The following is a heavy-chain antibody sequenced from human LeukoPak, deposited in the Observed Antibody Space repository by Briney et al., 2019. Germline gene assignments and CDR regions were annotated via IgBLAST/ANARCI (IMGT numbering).Heavy chain of an antibody. J-gene: IGHJ4*02. D-gene: IGHD3-3*01. CDR3: AKVEGGLPSNYDFWSGYDRSLPDY. Sequence: GGSLRLSCAASGFTFSSYAMSWVRQAPGKGLEWVSAISGSGGSTYYADSVKGRFTISRDNSKNTLYLQMNSLRAEDTAVYYCAKVEGGLPSNYDFWSGYDRSLPDYWGQGTLVTVSS. CDR2: ISGSGGST. CDR1: GFTFSSYA. V-gene: IGHV3-23*01.